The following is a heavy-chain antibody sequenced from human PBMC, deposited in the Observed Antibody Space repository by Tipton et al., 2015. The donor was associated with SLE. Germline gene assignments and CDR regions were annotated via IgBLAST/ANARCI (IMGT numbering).Heavy chain of an antibody. Sequence: SLRLSCAASGFTFSTYAMTWVRQAPGKGLEWVSIISGNGGVTYYADSVKGRFSISRDNSKNTVFLQMSLLRVDDTAVYFCAKNMGDGTEAFDYWGQGSLVTVSS. CDR3: AKNMGDGTEAFDY. CDR2: ISGNGGVT. V-gene: IGHV3-23*01. D-gene: IGHD5-24*01. CDR1: GFTFSTYA. J-gene: IGHJ4*02.